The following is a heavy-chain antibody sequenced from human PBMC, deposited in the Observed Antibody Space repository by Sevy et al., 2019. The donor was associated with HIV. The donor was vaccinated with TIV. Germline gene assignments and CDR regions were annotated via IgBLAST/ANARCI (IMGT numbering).Heavy chain of an antibody. D-gene: IGHD1-26*01. J-gene: IGHJ4*02. CDR1: GGSISSGGYY. CDR3: ARAESSMEGARVLDY. V-gene: IGHV4-31*03. Sequence: SETLSLTCTVSGGSISSGGYYWTWIRQHPGKGLEWIGYIYYSGSTYYNPSLKSRVALSVDTSRNQFSLKLSSVTAADTAVYYCARAESSMEGARVLDYWGQGTLVTVSS. CDR2: IYYSGST.